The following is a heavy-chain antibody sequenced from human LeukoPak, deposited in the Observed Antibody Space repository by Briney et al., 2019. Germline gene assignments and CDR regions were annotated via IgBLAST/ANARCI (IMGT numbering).Heavy chain of an antibody. V-gene: IGHV1-46*03. CDR1: GYTFTNYF. Sequence: ASVKVSCKTSGYTFTNYFTHWVRQAPGQRLEWMGAVTPSDGGTNYAQKFQGRITMTRDTSTSTVYMDLSSLKPEDTAVYYCVREGGCSGGSCYRFDPWGQGALVTVSS. J-gene: IGHJ5*02. D-gene: IGHD2-15*01. CDR2: VTPSDGGT. CDR3: VREGGCSGGSCYRFDP.